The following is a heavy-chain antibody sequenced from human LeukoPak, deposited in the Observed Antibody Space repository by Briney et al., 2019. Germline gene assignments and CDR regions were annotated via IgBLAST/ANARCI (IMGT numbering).Heavy chain of an antibody. V-gene: IGHV4-39*01. CDR3: VVTTVTQTNWFDP. CDR1: GGSISSCSYY. CDR2: IYYSGST. D-gene: IGHD4-17*01. Sequence: PSETLSLTCTVSGGSISSCSYYWGWIRQPPGKGLEWIGSIYYSGSTYYNPSLKSRVTISVDTSKNQFSLKLSSVTAADTPVYYCVVTTVTQTNWFDPWGQGTLVTVSS. J-gene: IGHJ5*02.